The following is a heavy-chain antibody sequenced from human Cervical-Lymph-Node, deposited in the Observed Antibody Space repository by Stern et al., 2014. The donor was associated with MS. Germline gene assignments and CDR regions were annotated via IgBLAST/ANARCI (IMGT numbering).Heavy chain of an antibody. CDR3: ARDRGSHSDY. Sequence: VQLLESGAEVKKPGASVKVSCKASGYSFTAYFINWVRQAPGQGLEWMGWISTDTGGANYAQRFLGRVTMTRDASIRTTYMELSRLRSDDTAVYYCARDRGSHSDYWGQGTLVTVSS. J-gene: IGHJ4*02. V-gene: IGHV1-2*02. CDR1: GYSFTAYF. D-gene: IGHD1-26*01. CDR2: ISTDTGGA.